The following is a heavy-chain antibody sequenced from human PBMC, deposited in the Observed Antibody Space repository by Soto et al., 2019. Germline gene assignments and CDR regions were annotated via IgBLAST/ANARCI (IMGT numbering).Heavy chain of an antibody. J-gene: IGHJ4*02. CDR1: GYSLTSYW. CDR2: IYPGDSDT. Sequence: GESLKISCKGSGYSLTSYWIGWVRQMPGKGLEWMGIIYPGDSDTRYSPSFQGQVTISADKSISTAYLQWSSLKASDTAMYYCARIYDSSGYYSDYWGQGTLVTVSS. D-gene: IGHD3-22*01. V-gene: IGHV5-51*01. CDR3: ARIYDSSGYYSDY.